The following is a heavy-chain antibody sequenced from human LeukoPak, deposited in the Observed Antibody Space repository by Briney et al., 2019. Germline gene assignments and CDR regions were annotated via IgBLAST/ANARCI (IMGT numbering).Heavy chain of an antibody. J-gene: IGHJ3*02. CDR1: GGSISSTTYY. V-gene: IGHV4-39*01. D-gene: IGHD4-17*01. Sequence: SETLSLTCSVFGGSISSTTYYWVWIRQPPGKGLECIASIHYTGRAYYNPSLKSRVTISADTSKNHFSLKLSSVTAADSAVYYCARHFDNGDYKKTFDIWGQGTMVTVSS. CDR3: ARHFDNGDYKKTFDI. CDR2: IHYTGRA.